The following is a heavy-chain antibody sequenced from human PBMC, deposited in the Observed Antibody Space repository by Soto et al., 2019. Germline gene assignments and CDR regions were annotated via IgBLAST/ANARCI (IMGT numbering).Heavy chain of an antibody. D-gene: IGHD3-10*01. Sequence: GESLKISCKGSGYSFTSYWISWVRQMPGKGLEWMGRIDPSDSYTNYSPSFQGHVTISADKSISTAYLQWSSLKASDTAMYYCARQAMVRGVINYGMDVWGQGTTVTAP. J-gene: IGHJ6*02. CDR2: IDPSDSYT. CDR1: GYSFTSYW. CDR3: ARQAMVRGVINYGMDV. V-gene: IGHV5-10-1*01.